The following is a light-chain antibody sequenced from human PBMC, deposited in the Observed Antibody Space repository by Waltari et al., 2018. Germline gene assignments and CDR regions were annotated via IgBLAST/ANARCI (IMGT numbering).Light chain of an antibody. V-gene: IGLV6-57*02. CDR3: QSYDSSLWV. CDR1: SGSIASNY. Sequence: NFMLTQPHSVSESPGKTVTISCTGSSGSIASNYVQWYQQRPGSAPTTVIYGDNQRPSGFPDRFTGSINSSSNSASLTISGLKTEDEADYYCQSYDSSLWVFGGGTKLTVL. CDR2: GDN. J-gene: IGLJ3*02.